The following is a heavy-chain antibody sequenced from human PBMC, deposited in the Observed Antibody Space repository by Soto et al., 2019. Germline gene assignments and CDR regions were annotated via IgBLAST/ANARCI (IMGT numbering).Heavy chain of an antibody. CDR1: GLTFTNYW. V-gene: IGHV3-74*01. J-gene: IGHJ4*02. CDR2: INSDGTKT. D-gene: IGHD6-19*01. Sequence: EVQLVESGGGLVQPGGSLRLSYAASGLTFTNYWMHWVRQTPGTGPVWVSRINSDGTKTWYADSVKGRLTISRENAKNTLYLQMNSLRAEDTAVYYCATECIGSGCRYFGYWGQGTLVTVSS. CDR3: ATECIGSGCRYFGY.